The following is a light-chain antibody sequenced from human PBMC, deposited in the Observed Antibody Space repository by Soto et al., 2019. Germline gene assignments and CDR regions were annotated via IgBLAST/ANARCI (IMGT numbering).Light chain of an antibody. Sequence: VNQSPSTLPVSPGERATLSCRASRSVSSDLAWYHQKPGQAPRLLIYGASSRATGIPARFSGSGSGTEFTLTISSLKSEDFAVYYCQQYTDWPRTFGQGTKVDIK. CDR1: RSVSSD. V-gene: IGKV3-15*01. CDR3: QQYTDWPRT. CDR2: GAS. J-gene: IGKJ1*01.